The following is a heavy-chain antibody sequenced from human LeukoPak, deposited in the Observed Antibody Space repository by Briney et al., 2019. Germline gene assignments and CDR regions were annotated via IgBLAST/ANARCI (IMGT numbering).Heavy chain of an antibody. Sequence: AETLSLTCTVSRGSISSYYWSWIRQPPGKGLEWIGYIYYSGSTNHNPSLKSRVTISVDTSKNQFSLKLSSVTAADTAVYYCARGYYFWSGLFDYWGQGTLVTVSS. CDR1: RGSISSYY. CDR2: IYYSGST. CDR3: ARGYYFWSGLFDY. D-gene: IGHD3-3*01. J-gene: IGHJ4*02. V-gene: IGHV4-59*01.